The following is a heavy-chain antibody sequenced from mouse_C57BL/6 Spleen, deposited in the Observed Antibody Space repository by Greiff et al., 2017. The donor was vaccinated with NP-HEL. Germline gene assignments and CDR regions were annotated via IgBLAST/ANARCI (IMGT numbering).Heavy chain of an antibody. CDR1: GYAFSSYW. CDR2: IYPGDGDT. CDR3: ASGSSSTGGAMDY. D-gene: IGHD1-1*01. V-gene: IGHV1-80*01. J-gene: IGHJ4*01. Sequence: VKLVESGAELVKPGASVKISCKASGYAFSSYWMNWVKQRPGKGLEWIGQIYPGDGDTNYNGKFKGKATLTADKSSSTAYMQLSSLTSEDSAVYFCASGSSSTGGAMDYWGQGTSVTVSS.